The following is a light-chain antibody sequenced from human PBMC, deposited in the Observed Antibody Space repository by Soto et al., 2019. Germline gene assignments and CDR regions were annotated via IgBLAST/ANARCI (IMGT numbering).Light chain of an antibody. CDR1: QSISSW. V-gene: IGKV1-5*03. CDR3: QQYNSYPLT. J-gene: IGKJ4*01. Sequence: EIKMTQSPSTLSATTGDRVTITCRASQSISSWLAWYQQKPGKAPKLLIYKASSLESGVPSRFSGSGSGTEFTLTISSLQPDDFATYYCQQYNSYPLTFGGGTNVDI. CDR2: KAS.